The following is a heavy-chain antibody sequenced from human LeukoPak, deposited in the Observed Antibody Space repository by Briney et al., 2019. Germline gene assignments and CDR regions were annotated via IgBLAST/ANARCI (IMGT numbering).Heavy chain of an antibody. CDR2: IYHSGST. CDR3: ARSDGSYYHYFDY. D-gene: IGHD1-26*01. J-gene: IGHJ4*02. V-gene: IGHV4-30-2*01. Sequence: SETLSLTCAVSGGSISSGGHSWSWIRQPPGKGLEWIGYIYHSGSTYYNPSLKSRVTISVDRSKNQFSLKLSSVTAADTAVYYCARSDGSYYHYFDYWGQGTLVTVSS. CDR1: GGSISSGGHS.